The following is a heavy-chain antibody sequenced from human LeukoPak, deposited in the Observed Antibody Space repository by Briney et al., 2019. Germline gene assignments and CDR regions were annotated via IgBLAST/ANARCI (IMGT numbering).Heavy chain of an antibody. CDR3: ARTPVPNKGYCSGGSCYEVDV. CDR2: IYSGGNT. D-gene: IGHD2-15*01. Sequence: PGGSLRLSCAASGFTVSSNYMSWVRQAPGKGLEWVSVIYSGGNTYYADSVKGGFTNSRDNSKNTLYLQMHSLRAEDTAVYYCARTPVPNKGYCSGGSCYEVDVWGKGTTVTVSS. CDR1: GFTVSSNY. V-gene: IGHV3-53*01. J-gene: IGHJ6*04.